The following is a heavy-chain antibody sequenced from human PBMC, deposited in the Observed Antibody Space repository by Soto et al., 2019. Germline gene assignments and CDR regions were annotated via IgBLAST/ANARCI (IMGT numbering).Heavy chain of an antibody. CDR2: ISGSGVST. Sequence: GGSLRLSCAASGFPFSSYAMSWVRQAPGRGLEWVSTISGSGVSTYYADSVKGRFTISRDNSKTTLYLQMNSLTAEDTARYYCAKLGPAAAGSYWGQGTLVTVSS. V-gene: IGHV3-23*01. D-gene: IGHD6-13*01. CDR3: AKLGPAAAGSY. J-gene: IGHJ4*02. CDR1: GFPFSSYA.